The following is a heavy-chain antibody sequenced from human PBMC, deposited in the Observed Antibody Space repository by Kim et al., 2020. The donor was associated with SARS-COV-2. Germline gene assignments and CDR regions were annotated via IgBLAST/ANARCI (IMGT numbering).Heavy chain of an antibody. J-gene: IGHJ6*02. CDR2: IYYSGST. CDR1: GGSISSSSYY. V-gene: IGHV4-39*07. D-gene: IGHD3-9*01. CDR3: ARDQDYDILTAV. Sequence: SETLSLTCTVSGGSISSSSYYWGWIRQPPGKGLEWIGSIYYSGSTYYNPSLKSRVTISVDTSKNQFSLRLTSVTAADTAVYYCARDQDYDILTAVWGQG.